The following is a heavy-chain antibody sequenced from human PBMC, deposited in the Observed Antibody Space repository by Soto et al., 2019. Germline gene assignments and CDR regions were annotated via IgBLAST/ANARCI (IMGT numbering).Heavy chain of an antibody. CDR3: ARLVPAPIKIYPRVGWFDP. D-gene: IGHD2-2*02. J-gene: IGHJ5*02. CDR1: GDTFSSSG. V-gene: IGHV1-69*01. CDR2: LMPILGPA. Sequence: QVQLVQSGAEVKKPGSSVKVSCKASGDTFSSSGISWVRQAPGQGLEWMGGLMPILGPANYAQKFQGRVTITADESTSTVFMELSSLRSEDTAVYYCARLVPAPIKIYPRVGWFDPWGQGTVVTVPS.